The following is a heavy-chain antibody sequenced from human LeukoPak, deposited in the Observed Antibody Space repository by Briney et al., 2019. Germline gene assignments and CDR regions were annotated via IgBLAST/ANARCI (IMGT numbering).Heavy chain of an antibody. CDR3: AKDGMAVADRFDY. D-gene: IGHD6-19*01. J-gene: IGHJ4*02. Sequence: GGSLRLSCAASGFTVSSNYMSWVRQAPGKGLEWVSGIRGSGGSTYYADSVKGRFTISRDNSKNTLYLQMNSLRAEDTAVYYCAKDGMAVADRFDYWGQGTLVTVSS. CDR2: IRGSGGST. CDR1: GFTVSSNY. V-gene: IGHV3-23*01.